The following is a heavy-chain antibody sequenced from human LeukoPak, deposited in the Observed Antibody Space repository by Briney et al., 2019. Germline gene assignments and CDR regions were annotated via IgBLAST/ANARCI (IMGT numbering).Heavy chain of an antibody. Sequence: PGGSLRLSCAASGFTVSSNYMSWVRQAPGKGLEWVSVIYSGGSTYYADSVKGRFTISRDNSKNTLYLQMNSLRAEDTAVYYCARDSAGTKYFQHWGQGTLVTVSS. D-gene: IGHD6-13*01. V-gene: IGHV3-53*01. CDR1: GFTVSSNY. J-gene: IGHJ1*01. CDR3: ARDSAGTKYFQH. CDR2: IYSGGST.